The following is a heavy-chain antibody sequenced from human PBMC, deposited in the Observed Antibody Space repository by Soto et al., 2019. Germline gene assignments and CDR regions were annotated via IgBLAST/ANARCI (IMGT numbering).Heavy chain of an antibody. D-gene: IGHD3-16*01. J-gene: IGHJ4*02. CDR2: ISGSGGST. CDR1: GFTFSSYA. V-gene: IGHV3-23*01. CDR3: AKGGEITFGGVISGCYFDY. Sequence: EVQLLESGGGLVQPGGSLRLSCAASGFTFSSYAMSWVRQAPGKGLEWVSAISGSGGSTYYADYVKGRFTISRDNSKNTLYLQMNSLRAEDTAVYYCAKGGEITFGGVISGCYFDYWGQGTLVTVSS.